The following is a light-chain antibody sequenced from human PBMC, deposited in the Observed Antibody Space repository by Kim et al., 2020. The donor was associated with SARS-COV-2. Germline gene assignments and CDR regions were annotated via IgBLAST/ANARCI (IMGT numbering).Light chain of an antibody. V-gene: IGKV3-15*01. Sequence: ETVMTQSPATLAVSPGERATLSCRASQSVSSKLAWYQQKPGQAPRLLIYAASTRATGIPARFSGSGSETEFTLTISSLQSEDFAIYYCQQYNNWPPYTFGQGTKLEI. CDR3: QQYNNWPPYT. J-gene: IGKJ2*01. CDR1: QSVSSK. CDR2: AAS.